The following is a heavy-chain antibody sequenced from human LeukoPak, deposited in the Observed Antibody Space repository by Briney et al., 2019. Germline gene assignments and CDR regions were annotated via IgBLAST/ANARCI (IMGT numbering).Heavy chain of an antibody. J-gene: IGHJ5*02. D-gene: IGHD6-19*01. V-gene: IGHV1-69*05. CDR1: GGTFSSYA. Sequence: ASVKVSCKASGGTFSSYAISWVRQAPGQGLEWMGGIIPIFGTANYAQKFQGRVTMTRDTSISTAYMELSSLTSEDTAIYYCARDRVGVGGNGWETWGQGTLVIVSS. CDR2: IIPIFGTA. CDR3: ARDRVGVGGNGWET.